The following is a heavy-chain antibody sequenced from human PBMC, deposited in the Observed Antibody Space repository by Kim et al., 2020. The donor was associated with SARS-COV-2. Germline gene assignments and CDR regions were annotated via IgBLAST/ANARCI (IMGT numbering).Heavy chain of an antibody. V-gene: IGHV3-9*01. Sequence: NSGSIGYADSVKGRFTISRDNAKNALYLQMNSLRAEDTALYYCARPMPLGYWGQGTLVTVSS. CDR2: NSGSI. CDR3: ARPMPLGY. J-gene: IGHJ4*02. D-gene: IGHD2-2*01.